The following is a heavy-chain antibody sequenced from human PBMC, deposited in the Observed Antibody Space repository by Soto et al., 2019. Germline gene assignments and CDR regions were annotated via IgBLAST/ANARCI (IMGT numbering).Heavy chain of an antibody. D-gene: IGHD6-13*01. V-gene: IGHV3-23*01. J-gene: IGHJ4*02. CDR2: ISGMGGST. Sequence: GGSLRHSCAASGFTFSNCAVTWVRQAPGKGLEWVSTISGMGGSTYYADSVKGRFTISRDNSKNTLYLQMNSLGAEDTVVYYCAKDQGSSWYEIGYWGQGTRVTVSS. CDR1: GFTFSNCA. CDR3: AKDQGSSWYEIGY.